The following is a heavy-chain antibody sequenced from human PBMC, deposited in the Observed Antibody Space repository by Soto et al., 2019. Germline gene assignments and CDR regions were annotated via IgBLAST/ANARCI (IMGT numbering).Heavy chain of an antibody. CDR3: ARELGSNDYYYYGMDV. D-gene: IGHD1-26*01. Sequence: QVQLVQSGAEVKKTGYSVKVSCKASVGNFSSSALSWVRQAPGQGLEWMGGIIPIFGTANYAQKFQCRVTITADESTSTAYMELSRLRSEDTAVYYCARELGSNDYYYYGMDVWGQGATVTVYS. J-gene: IGHJ6*01. CDR2: IIPIFGTA. CDR1: VGNFSSSA. V-gene: IGHV1-69*01.